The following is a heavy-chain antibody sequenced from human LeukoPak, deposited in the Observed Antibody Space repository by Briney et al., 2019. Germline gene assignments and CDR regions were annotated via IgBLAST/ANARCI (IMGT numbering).Heavy chain of an antibody. Sequence: ASVKVSCKVSGYTLTELSLHWVRQAQAKGLEWMGGFDPENGETIYAQKFQGTVTMTEDTSTDTAYLELKNLRSEDTAVYYCATLCGADCYTRGDYWGPGTLVTVSS. D-gene: IGHD2-21*02. J-gene: IGHJ4*02. CDR2: FDPENGET. CDR3: ATLCGADCYTRGDY. V-gene: IGHV1-24*01. CDR1: GYTLTELS.